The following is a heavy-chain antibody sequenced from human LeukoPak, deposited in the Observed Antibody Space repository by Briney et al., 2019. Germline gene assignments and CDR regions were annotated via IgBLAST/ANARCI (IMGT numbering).Heavy chain of an antibody. CDR3: AGFGAGSYY. CDR1: GFTSSSYW. D-gene: IGHD3-10*01. Sequence: GGSLRLSCAASGFTSSSYWMSWVRQAPGKGREWVANIKQDGSEKYYVDSVKGRFTISRDNAKNSLYLQVNSLRAEDTAVYYCAGFGAGSYYWGQGTLVTVSS. CDR2: IKQDGSEK. J-gene: IGHJ4*02. V-gene: IGHV3-7*03.